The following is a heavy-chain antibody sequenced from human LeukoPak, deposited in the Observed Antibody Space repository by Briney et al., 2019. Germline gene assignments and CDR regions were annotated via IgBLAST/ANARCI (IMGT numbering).Heavy chain of an antibody. CDR3: ASQYSSGWVDY. J-gene: IGHJ4*02. Sequence: SETLSLTCTVSGGSISSGSYYWSWIRQPAGKGLEWIGRIYTSGSTNYNPSLKTRVTISVDTSKNQFSLKLSSVTAADTAVYYCASQYSSGWVDYWGQGTLVTVSS. V-gene: IGHV4-61*02. D-gene: IGHD6-19*01. CDR1: GGSISSGSYY. CDR2: IYTSGST.